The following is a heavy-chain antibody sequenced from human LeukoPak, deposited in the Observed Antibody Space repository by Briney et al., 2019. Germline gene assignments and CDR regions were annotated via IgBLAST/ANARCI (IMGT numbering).Heavy chain of an antibody. CDR2: ISSSTSNI. D-gene: IGHD2-21*01. CDR3: ARDGVMAETPFYFDS. J-gene: IGHJ4*02. Sequence: GGSLRLSCTGSGFIFNSYGINWVRQAPGKGLEWVAYISSSTSNIFYADSVKGRFTISRDHAKDSVLLQMNSLRVEGTALYFCARDGVMAETPFYFDSWGQGALVTVSS. CDR1: GFIFNSYG. V-gene: IGHV3-48*01.